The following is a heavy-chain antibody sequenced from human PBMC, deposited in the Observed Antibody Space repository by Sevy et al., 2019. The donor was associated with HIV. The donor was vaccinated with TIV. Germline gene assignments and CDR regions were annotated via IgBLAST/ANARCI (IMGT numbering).Heavy chain of an antibody. CDR1: GGTFSSYA. CDR2: IIPIFGTA. J-gene: IGHJ6*03. D-gene: IGHD1-1*01. Sequence: SVKVSCKASGGTFSSYAISWVRQAPGQGLEWMGGIIPIFGTANYAQKFQGRVTIPADKSTSTAYMELSSLRSEDTAVYYCARDTRNDRRTYYMDVWGKGTTVTVSS. V-gene: IGHV1-69*06. CDR3: ARDTRNDRRTYYMDV.